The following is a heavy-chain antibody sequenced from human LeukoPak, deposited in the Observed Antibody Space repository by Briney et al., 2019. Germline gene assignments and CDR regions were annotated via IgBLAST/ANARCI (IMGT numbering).Heavy chain of an antibody. D-gene: IGHD1-14*01. CDR3: ARDRFGIRRDYFDY. CDR2: IWYDGSNK. Sequence: GGSLRLSCAASGFTFSTYGMHWVRQATGKGLEWVALIWYDGSNKYYVDSVKGRFTISRDNSKNTLYLQMNSLRAEDTAVYYCARDRFGIRRDYFDYWGQGTLVTVSS. CDR1: GFTFSTYG. V-gene: IGHV3-33*01. J-gene: IGHJ4*02.